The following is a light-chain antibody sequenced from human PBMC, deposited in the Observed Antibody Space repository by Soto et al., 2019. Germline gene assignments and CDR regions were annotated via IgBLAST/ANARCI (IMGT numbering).Light chain of an antibody. V-gene: IGLV1-40*01. CDR2: GNS. CDR3: QSYDSSLSPVV. Sequence: QSVLTQPPSVSGAPGRRATIAGTGSSSNIGAGYDVHWYQQLPGTAPKLLINGNSNRPSGVPDRFSGSKSGTSASLAITGLQAEDEADYYCQSYDSSLSPVVFGGGTKLTVL. CDR1: SSNIGAGYD. J-gene: IGLJ2*01.